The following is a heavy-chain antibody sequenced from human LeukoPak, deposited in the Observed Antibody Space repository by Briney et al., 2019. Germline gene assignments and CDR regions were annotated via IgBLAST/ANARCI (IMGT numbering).Heavy chain of an antibody. CDR2: IRSKVNTYAT. V-gene: IGHV3-73*01. CDR1: GFTFSASA. J-gene: IGHJ3*02. Sequence: GGSLRLSCAASGFTFSASAIHWVRQASGKGLEWVGHIRSKVNTYATAYTASVKGRFTISRDDSKNTAYLQMNNLKPEDTAVYYCTRLDVDQGVFDIWGQGTMVTVSS. CDR3: TRLDVDQGVFDI. D-gene: IGHD3-10*01.